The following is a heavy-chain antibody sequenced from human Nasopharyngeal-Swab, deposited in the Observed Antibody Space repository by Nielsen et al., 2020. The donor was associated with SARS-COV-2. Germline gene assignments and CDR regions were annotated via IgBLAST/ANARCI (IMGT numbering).Heavy chain of an antibody. CDR2: ISYDGSNK. CDR3: ARDLGSYFDY. V-gene: IGHV3-30-3*01. CDR1: GFTFSSYA. D-gene: IGHD1-26*01. J-gene: IGHJ4*02. Sequence: GESLKISCAASGFTFSSYAMHWVRQAPGKGLEWVALISYDGSNKYYADSVKGRFTISRDNSKNTLYLQMNSLRAEDTAVYYCARDLGSYFDYWGQGTLVTVS.